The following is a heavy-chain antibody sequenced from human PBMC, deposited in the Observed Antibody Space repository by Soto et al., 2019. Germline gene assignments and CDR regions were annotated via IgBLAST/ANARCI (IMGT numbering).Heavy chain of an antibody. Sequence: GSLRLSCAASGIILSDTWMNWVRQAPGKGLEWVARLESKESGGATDFASTVKGRFTISRDDSKNTLSLHMTSLEPEDTALYYCAKPRVYCTNGVCPAASWGQGVLVTVSS. V-gene: IGHV3-15*04. CDR3: AKPRVYCTNGVCPAAS. CDR2: LESKESGGAT. CDR1: GIILSDTW. D-gene: IGHD2-8*01. J-gene: IGHJ5*02.